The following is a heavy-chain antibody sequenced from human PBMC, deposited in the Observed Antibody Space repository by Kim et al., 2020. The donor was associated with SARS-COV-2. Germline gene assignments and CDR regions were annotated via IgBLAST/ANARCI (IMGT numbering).Heavy chain of an antibody. CDR3: AKGVGRWELLPDY. V-gene: IGHV3-33*06. Sequence: GGSLRLSCAASGFTFSSYGMHWVRQAPGKGLEWVAVIWYDGSNKYYADSVKGRFTISRDNSKNTLYLQMNSLRAEDTAVYYCAKGVGRWELLPDYWGQGTLVTVSS. D-gene: IGHD1-26*01. CDR2: IWYDGSNK. CDR1: GFTFSSYG. J-gene: IGHJ4*02.